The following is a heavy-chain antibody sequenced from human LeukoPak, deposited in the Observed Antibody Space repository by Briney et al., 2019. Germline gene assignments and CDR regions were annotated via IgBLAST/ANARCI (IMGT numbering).Heavy chain of an antibody. V-gene: IGHV1-2*02. J-gene: IGHJ4*02. CDR2: INPNSGGT. CDR3: ARDPGYSSGWAEDY. D-gene: IGHD6-19*01. Sequence: GASVKVSCKASGYTFTGYYMHWVRQAPGQGLEWMGWINPNSGGTNYAQRFQGRVTMTRDTSISTAYMELSRLRSDDTAVYYCARDPGYSSGWAEDYWGQGTLVTVSP. CDR1: GYTFTGYY.